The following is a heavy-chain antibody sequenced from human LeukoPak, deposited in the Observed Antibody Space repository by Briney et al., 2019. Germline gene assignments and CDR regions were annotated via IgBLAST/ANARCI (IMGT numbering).Heavy chain of an antibody. CDR2: MNPNSGNT. CDR1: GYTFTSYD. J-gene: IGHJ3*02. V-gene: IGHV1-8*01. D-gene: IGHD1-26*01. CDR3: ARGWEPNDAFDI. Sequence: ASVKVSCKASGYTFTSYDINWVRQATGQGLEWMGWMNPNSGNTGYAQKFRGRVTMTRNTSISTAYMELSSLRSEDTAVYYCARGWEPNDAFDIWGQGTMVTVSS.